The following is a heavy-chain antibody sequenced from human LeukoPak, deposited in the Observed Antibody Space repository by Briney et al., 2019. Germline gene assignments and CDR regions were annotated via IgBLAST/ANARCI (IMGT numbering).Heavy chain of an antibody. CDR2: ISPVSSYT. V-gene: IGHV3-21*01. CDR3: VRDVSRRIGMDV. CDR1: GFSSNSYT. Sequence: PGESLRLSCLASGFSSNSYTMNWVREAPGKGLEWVSTISPVSSYTWYAESVKGRFTISRDNPKNSLYLQMDSLRAEDTAVYYCVRDVSRRIGMDVWGQGTTVTVSS. D-gene: IGHD2/OR15-2a*01. J-gene: IGHJ6*02.